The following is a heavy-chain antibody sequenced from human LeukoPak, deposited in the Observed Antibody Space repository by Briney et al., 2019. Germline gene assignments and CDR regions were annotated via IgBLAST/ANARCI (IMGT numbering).Heavy chain of an antibody. CDR3: ARDNVISGTTNYYGMDV. J-gene: IGHJ6*02. CDR2: LSSSGSTI. Sequence: GGSLGLSCAASGFTFSDYYMSWIRQAPGKGLEWVSYLSSSGSTIYYADSVKGRFTISRDNAKNSLYLQMNSLRAEDTAVYYCARDNVISGTTNYYGMDVWGQGTTVTVSS. CDR1: GFTFSDYY. V-gene: IGHV3-11*01. D-gene: IGHD1-7*01.